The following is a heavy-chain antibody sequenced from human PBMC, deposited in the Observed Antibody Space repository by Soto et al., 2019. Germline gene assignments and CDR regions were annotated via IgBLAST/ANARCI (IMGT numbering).Heavy chain of an antibody. V-gene: IGHV1-18*04. J-gene: IGHJ4*02. CDR3: ARGVAVAAVYYFDH. CDR1: GYTFTAYG. D-gene: IGHD6-19*01. Sequence: QVQLVQSGAEMKRPGASVSVSCKASGYTFTAYGITWVRQAPGQGLEYMGWISTHNGKTNSAQKLQGRVILTTDKSTSTAYMELRALTSDDTAVYYCARGVAVAAVYYFDHWGQGTLVTVSS. CDR2: ISTHNGKT.